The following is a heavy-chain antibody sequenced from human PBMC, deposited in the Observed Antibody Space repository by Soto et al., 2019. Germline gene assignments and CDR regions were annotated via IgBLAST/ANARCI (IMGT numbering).Heavy chain of an antibody. Sequence: GGSLRLSCAASGFTFDDYAMHWVRQAPGKGLEWVSGISWNSGSIGYADSVKGRFTISRDNAKNSLYLQMNSLRAEDTALYYCAKTGYSGWYDTYNWFDPWGQGTLVTVSS. J-gene: IGHJ5*02. CDR2: ISWNSGSI. D-gene: IGHD6-19*01. CDR1: GFTFDDYA. CDR3: AKTGYSGWYDTYNWFDP. V-gene: IGHV3-9*01.